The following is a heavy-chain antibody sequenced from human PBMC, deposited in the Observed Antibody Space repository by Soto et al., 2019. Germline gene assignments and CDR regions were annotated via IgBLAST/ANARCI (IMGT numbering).Heavy chain of an antibody. CDR3: AKDPDRSGSYYFDY. D-gene: IGHD1-26*01. Sequence: GGSLRLSCAASGFTFSSYAMSWVRQAPGKGLEWVSAISGSGGSTYYADSVKGRFTISRDNSKNTLYRQMNSLRAEDTAVYYCAKDPDRSGSYYFDYWGQGTLVTVSS. CDR2: ISGSGGST. J-gene: IGHJ4*02. CDR1: GFTFSSYA. V-gene: IGHV3-23*01.